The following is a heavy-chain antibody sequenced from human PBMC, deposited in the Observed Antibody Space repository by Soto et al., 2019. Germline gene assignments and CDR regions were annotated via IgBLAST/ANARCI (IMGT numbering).Heavy chain of an antibody. CDR1: GGSFRGYY. CDR2: INHSGST. Sequence: SETLSLTCAVYGGSFRGYYWSWICQPPGKGLEWIGEINHSGSTNYNPSLKSRVTRSVDTSKNQFSLKLSSVTAAATAGNYCARAHPSCYLLWAQGPLVPVSS. V-gene: IGHV4-34*01. J-gene: IGHJ4*02. D-gene: IGHD2-2*01. CDR3: ARAHPSCYLL.